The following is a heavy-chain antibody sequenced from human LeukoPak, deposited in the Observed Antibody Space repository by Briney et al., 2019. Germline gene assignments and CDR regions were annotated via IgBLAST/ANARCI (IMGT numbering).Heavy chain of an antibody. D-gene: IGHD6-6*01. CDR2: IYDSGST. V-gene: IGHV4-39*01. CDR3: ARHIPRRYGSSFGYDP. Sequence: PSETLSLTCTVSGGSIRSSYYYWGWIRQPPGTGLEWIGSIYDSGSTYYNPSLKSRVTISVDTSKNQFSLKLSSVTAADTAVYYCARHIPRRYGSSFGYDPWGQGTLVTVSS. J-gene: IGHJ5*02. CDR1: GGSIRSSYYY.